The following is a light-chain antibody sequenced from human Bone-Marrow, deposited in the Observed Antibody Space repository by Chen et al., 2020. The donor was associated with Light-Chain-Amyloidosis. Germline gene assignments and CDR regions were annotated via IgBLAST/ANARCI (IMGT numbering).Light chain of an antibody. CDR2: RDT. CDR1: DLPTKY. CDR3: QSADSSGTYEVI. J-gene: IGLJ2*01. Sequence: SYELTQPPSVSVSPGQTARITCSGDDLPTKYAYWYQQKPGQAPVLVTHRDTERPSGISERFAGSSSGTAATLTMSGVQAEDEADYHCQSADSSGTYEVIFGGGTKLTVL. V-gene: IGLV3-25*03.